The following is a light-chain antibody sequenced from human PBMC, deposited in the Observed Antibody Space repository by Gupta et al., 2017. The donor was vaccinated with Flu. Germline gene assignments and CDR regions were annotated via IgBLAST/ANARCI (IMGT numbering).Light chain of an antibody. CDR1: QSLLHSNGYNY. J-gene: IGKJ1*01. CDR2: LGS. CDR3: RQALQTAWT. Sequence: DIVMTQSPLSLPVTPGEPASISCRSSQSLLHSNGYNYLDWYLQKPGQSPQLLLYLGSKRASGLPDRFSGSASGTDFTLKISMVDAEDVGVYYCRQALQTAWTFGQGTKVEIK. V-gene: IGKV2-28*01.